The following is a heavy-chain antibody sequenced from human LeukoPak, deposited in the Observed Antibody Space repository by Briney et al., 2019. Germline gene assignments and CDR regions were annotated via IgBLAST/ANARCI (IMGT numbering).Heavy chain of an antibody. J-gene: IGHJ4*02. V-gene: IGHV1-24*01. D-gene: IGHD1-14*01. CDR1: GYTLTELS. CDR3: ATDLGSRPEGYYFDY. CDR2: FDPEDGET. Sequence: ASVKVSCKVSGYTLTELSMHWVRQAPGKGLEWMGGFDPEDGETIYAQKFQGRVTTTEDTSTDTAYMELSSLRSEDTAVYYCATDLGSRPEGYYFDYWGQGTLVTVSS.